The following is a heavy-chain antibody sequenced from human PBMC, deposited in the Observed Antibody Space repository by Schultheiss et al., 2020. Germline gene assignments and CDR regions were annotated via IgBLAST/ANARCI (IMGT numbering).Heavy chain of an antibody. Sequence: SETLSLTCTVSGGSIISISTYYWTWIRQSPGKGLEWIGEIYHSGSTNYNLSLKSRVTISIDTSKNQFSLKVSAVTAADTAVYYCARPPIPAADPASMDVWGKGTTVNVYS. D-gene: IGHD6-13*01. CDR1: GGSIISISTYY. J-gene: IGHJ6*04. CDR3: ARPPIPAADPASMDV. V-gene: IGHV4-39*07. CDR2: IYHSGST.